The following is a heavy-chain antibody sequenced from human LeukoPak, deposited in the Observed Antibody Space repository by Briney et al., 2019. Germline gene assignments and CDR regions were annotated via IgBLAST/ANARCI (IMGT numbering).Heavy chain of an antibody. Sequence: ASVKVSCKASGYTFTSYGISWVRQAPGQGLEWMGWISAYNGNTNYAQKLQGRVTMTTDTSTSTAYMELRSLGSDDTAVYYCARDRCSSTSCKNYYYYGMDVWGQGTTVTVSS. CDR3: ARDRCSSTSCKNYYYYGMDV. CDR1: GYTFTSYG. J-gene: IGHJ6*02. CDR2: ISAYNGNT. V-gene: IGHV1-18*01. D-gene: IGHD2-2*01.